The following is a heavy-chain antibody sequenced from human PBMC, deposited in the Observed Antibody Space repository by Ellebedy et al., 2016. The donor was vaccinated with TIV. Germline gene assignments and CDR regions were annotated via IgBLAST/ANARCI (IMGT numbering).Heavy chain of an antibody. V-gene: IGHV1-46*04. J-gene: IGHJ6*02. D-gene: IGHD2-21*01. CDR3: ARDELGWSAMDV. CDR2: VNPYVGTT. CDR1: GQTFSRYY. Sequence: ASVKVSCKAPGQTFSRYYMHWVRQAPGQGLEWLGVVNPYVGTTTYAQKLQGRVTMTRDMSTTTVYMELRSLRSEDTATYYCARDELGWSAMDVWGQGTTVTVAS.